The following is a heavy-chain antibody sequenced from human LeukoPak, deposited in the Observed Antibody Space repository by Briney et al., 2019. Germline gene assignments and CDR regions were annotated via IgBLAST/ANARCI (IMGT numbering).Heavy chain of an antibody. CDR2: IYYSGST. D-gene: IGHD6-13*01. V-gene: IGHV4-31*03. Sequence: SETLSLTCTVSGGSISSGGYYWSWIRQHPGKGLEWIGYIYYSGSTYYNPSLKSRVTISVDTSKNQFSLKLSSVTAADTAVYYCPREPYSSRRMDVWGQGTTVTVSS. CDR1: GGSISSGGYY. CDR3: PREPYSSRRMDV. J-gene: IGHJ6*02.